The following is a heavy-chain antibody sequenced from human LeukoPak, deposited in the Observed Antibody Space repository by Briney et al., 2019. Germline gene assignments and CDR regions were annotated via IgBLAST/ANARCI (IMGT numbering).Heavy chain of an antibody. Sequence: ASVKVSCKASGYTFTNYGISWVRQAPGQGLEWMGWISAYNGNTDYAQKFQGRVTITTDESTSTAYMELSSLRSEDTAVYYCARARCSGGSCYEAYWGQGTLVTVSS. J-gene: IGHJ4*02. V-gene: IGHV1-18*01. CDR2: ISAYNGNT. CDR3: ARARCSGGSCYEAY. D-gene: IGHD2-15*01. CDR1: GYTFTNYG.